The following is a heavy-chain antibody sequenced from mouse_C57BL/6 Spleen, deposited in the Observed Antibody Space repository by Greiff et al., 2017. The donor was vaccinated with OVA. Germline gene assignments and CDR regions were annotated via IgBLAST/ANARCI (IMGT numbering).Heavy chain of an antibody. CDR1: GYAFSSYW. D-gene: IGHD2-2*01. CDR3: AREGDGYDCGNAMDY. J-gene: IGHJ4*01. CDR2: IDPNSGGT. V-gene: IGHV1-72*01. Sequence: VQLQQSGAELVKPGASVKISCKASGYAFSSYWMNWVKQRPGRGLEWIGRIDPNSGGTKYNEKFKSKATLTVDKPSSTAYMQLSSLTSEDSAVYYCAREGDGYDCGNAMDYWGQGTSVTVSS.